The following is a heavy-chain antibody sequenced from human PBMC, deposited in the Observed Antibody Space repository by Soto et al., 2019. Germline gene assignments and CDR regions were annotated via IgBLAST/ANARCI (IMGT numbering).Heavy chain of an antibody. J-gene: IGHJ3*02. D-gene: IGHD5-12*01. V-gene: IGHV5-51*01. Sequence: GESLKISCKGSGYSFTSYWIGWVRQMPGKGLEWMGIIYPGDSDTRYSPSFQGQVTISADKSISTAYLQWSSLKASDTAMYYCAAPAVATIRGDAFDIWGQGTMVTVSS. CDR3: AAPAVATIRGDAFDI. CDR1: GYSFTSYW. CDR2: IYPGDSDT.